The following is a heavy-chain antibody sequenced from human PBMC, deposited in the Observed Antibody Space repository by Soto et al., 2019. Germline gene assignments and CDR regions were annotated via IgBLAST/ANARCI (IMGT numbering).Heavy chain of an antibody. J-gene: IGHJ2*01. Sequence: QVQLVESGGGVVQPGRSLRLSCAASGFTFSSYGMHWVRQAPGKGMEWVAVISYDGSNKYYADSVKGRFTISRDNSKNTLYLHMNSLRAEDTAVYYCAKEPLTSALYWYFDLCGRGTLFAVSS. D-gene: IGHD7-27*01. CDR2: ISYDGSNK. CDR1: GFTFSSYG. CDR3: AKEPLTSALYWYFDL. V-gene: IGHV3-30*18.